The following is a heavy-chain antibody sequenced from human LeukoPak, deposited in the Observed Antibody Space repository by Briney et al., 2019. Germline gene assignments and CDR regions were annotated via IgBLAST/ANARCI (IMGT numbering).Heavy chain of an antibody. CDR1: GFTVSSNY. CDR3: ARDSGENLYFEH. Sequence: GGSLRLSCAASGFTVSSNYMSWVRQAPGKGLEWVAVIWYDGNYQYNADSVKGRFSISRDNSKNTVYLEINSLKAEDTSIYFCARDSGENLYFEHWGPGTLVTVSS. CDR2: IWYDGNYQ. V-gene: IGHV3-33*08. D-gene: IGHD2-15*01. J-gene: IGHJ4*02.